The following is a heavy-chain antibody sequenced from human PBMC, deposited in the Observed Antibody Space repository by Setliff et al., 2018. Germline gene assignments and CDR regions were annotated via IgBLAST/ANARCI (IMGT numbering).Heavy chain of an antibody. D-gene: IGHD2-15*01. CDR1: GYTLTALS. CDR3: ATDQERFVVVGRSYFHSMHF. V-gene: IGHV1-24*01. Sequence: GASVKVSCKVSGYTLTALSMHWVRQAPGKGLEWMGGFDPEDGETIYAQKFQGRVTMTEDTSTDTAYMELSSLRSEDTAVYYCATDQERFVVVGRSYFHSMHFWSQGPT. CDR2: FDPEDGET. J-gene: IGHJ6*02.